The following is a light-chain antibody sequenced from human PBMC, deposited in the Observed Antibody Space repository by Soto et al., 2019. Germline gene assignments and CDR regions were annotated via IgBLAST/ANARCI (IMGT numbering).Light chain of an antibody. CDR2: GVN. Sequence: QSVLTQPPSASRSPGQSVTISCTGTSSDVGSYNYVSWYQQHPDKAPKLIIYGVNERPSGVPDRFSGSKSGNTASLTVSGLQAEDEADYYCTSYAGSNNPVVFGGGTKVTVL. CDR3: TSYAGSNNPVV. J-gene: IGLJ3*02. V-gene: IGLV2-8*02. CDR1: SSDVGSYNY.